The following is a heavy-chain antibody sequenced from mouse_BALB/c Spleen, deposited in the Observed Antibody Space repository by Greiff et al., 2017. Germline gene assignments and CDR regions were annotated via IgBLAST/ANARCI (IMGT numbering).Heavy chain of an antibody. Sequence: VQRVESGPGLVQPSQSLSITCTVSGFSLTSYGVHWVRQSPGKGLEWLGVIWSGGSTDYNAAFISRLSISKDNSKSQVFFKMNSLQANDTAIYYCARKGYDRRYYAMDYWGQGTSVTVSS. V-gene: IGHV2-2*02. CDR1: GFSLTSYG. J-gene: IGHJ4*01. CDR2: IWSGGST. D-gene: IGHD2-14*01. CDR3: ARKGYDRRYYAMDY.